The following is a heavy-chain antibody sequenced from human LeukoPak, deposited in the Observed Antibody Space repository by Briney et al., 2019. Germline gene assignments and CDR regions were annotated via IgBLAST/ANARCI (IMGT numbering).Heavy chain of an antibody. Sequence: SETLSLTCTVSGGSVSSSSTYWAWIRQPPGRGLEWIGSVYYSGTTYYNTSLESRVTISEDTSRNRFSLMLSSVTAADTAVYYCVRQNSDYYYYYLDVWGEGTTVIVSS. J-gene: IGHJ6*03. V-gene: IGHV4-39*01. D-gene: IGHD1-7*01. CDR3: VRQNSDYYYYYLDV. CDR2: VYYSGTT. CDR1: GGSVSSSSTY.